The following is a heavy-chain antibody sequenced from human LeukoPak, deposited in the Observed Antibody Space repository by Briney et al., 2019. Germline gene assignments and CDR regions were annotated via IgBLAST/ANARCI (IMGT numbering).Heavy chain of an antibody. V-gene: IGHV1-69*01. CDR3: ARGNGRITIFGEWLLVAFDI. Sequence: SVKVSCKASGGTFSSYAISWVRQAPGQGLEWMGGIIPIFGTANFAQKFQGRVTITADESTSTAYMELSSLRSEDTAVYYCARGNGRITIFGEWLLVAFDIWGQGTMVTVSS. CDR1: GGTFSSYA. D-gene: IGHD3-3*01. J-gene: IGHJ3*02. CDR2: IIPIFGTA.